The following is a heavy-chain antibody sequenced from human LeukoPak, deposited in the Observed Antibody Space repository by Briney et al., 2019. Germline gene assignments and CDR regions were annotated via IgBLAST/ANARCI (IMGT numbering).Heavy chain of an antibody. CDR1: GGSISSGGYY. J-gene: IGHJ3*02. D-gene: IGHD2-21*02. Sequence: PSQTLSLTCTVSGGSISSGGYYWSWIRQHPGKGLEWIGYIYYSGSTYYNPSLKSRVTISVDTSKNHFSLKLSSVTAADTAVHYCARGQAGIVVVTANDAFDIWGQGTMVTVSS. CDR3: ARGQAGIVVVTANDAFDI. V-gene: IGHV4-31*03. CDR2: IYYSGST.